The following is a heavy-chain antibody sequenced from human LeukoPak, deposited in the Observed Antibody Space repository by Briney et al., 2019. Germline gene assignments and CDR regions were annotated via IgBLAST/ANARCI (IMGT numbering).Heavy chain of an antibody. CDR2: ISAYNGNT. J-gene: IGHJ4*02. CDR3: ASYSSSWYSFDY. CDR1: DYTFTSYG. D-gene: IGHD6-13*01. V-gene: IGHV1-18*01. Sequence: ASVKVSCKASDYTFTSYGISWVRQAPGQGLEWMGWISAYNGNTNYAQKLQGRVTMTTDTSTSTAYMELRSLRSDDTAVYYCASYSSSWYSFDYWGQGTLVTVSS.